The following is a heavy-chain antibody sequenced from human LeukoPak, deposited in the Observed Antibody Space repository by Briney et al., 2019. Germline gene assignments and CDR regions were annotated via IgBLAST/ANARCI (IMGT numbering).Heavy chain of an antibody. Sequence: SETLSLTCAVYGGSFSGYYWSLIRQPPGKGLEWIGEINHSGSTNYNPSLKSRVTISVDTSKNQFSLKLSSVTAADTAVYYCARGLSGYYTNYGMDVWGQGTTVTVSS. J-gene: IGHJ6*02. CDR2: INHSGST. V-gene: IGHV4-34*01. D-gene: IGHD3-9*01. CDR1: GGSFSGYY. CDR3: ARGLSGYYTNYGMDV.